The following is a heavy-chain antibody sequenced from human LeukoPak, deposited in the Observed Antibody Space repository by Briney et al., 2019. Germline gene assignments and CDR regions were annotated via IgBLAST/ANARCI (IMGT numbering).Heavy chain of an antibody. J-gene: IGHJ4*02. CDR2: VTGRGGKT. CDR1: GFTFSSYA. Sequence: PGGSLRLSCAASGFTFSSYAMNWVRQAPGKGLEWVSGVTGRGGKTFYADSVRGRFTISRDNSKNTVYLQLNSLRAEDTAIYFCAKEGYSDSSGAFDSWGQGTLVTVSS. CDR3: AKEGYSDSSGAFDS. V-gene: IGHV3-23*01. D-gene: IGHD3-22*01.